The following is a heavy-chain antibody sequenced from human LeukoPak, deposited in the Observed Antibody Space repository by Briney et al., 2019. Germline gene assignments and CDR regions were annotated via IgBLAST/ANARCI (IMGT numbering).Heavy chain of an antibody. J-gene: IGHJ4*02. V-gene: IGHV1-8*01. D-gene: IGHD5-12*01. CDR1: GYTFTSYD. CDR3: ARGSGFDSGYKYKIDY. CDR2: MNPNSGNT. Sequence: ASVKVSCKASGYTFTSYDINWVRQATGQGLEWMGWMNPNSGNTGYAQKFQGRVTMTRNTSIGTAYMELSSLRSEDTAVYYCARGSGFDSGYKYKIDYWGQGTLVTVSS.